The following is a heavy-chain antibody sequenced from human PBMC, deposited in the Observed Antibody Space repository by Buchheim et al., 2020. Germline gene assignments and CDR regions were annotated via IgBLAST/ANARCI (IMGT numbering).Heavy chain of an antibody. CDR2: IYWNDDK. CDR1: GFSLSTSGVG. Sequence: QITLQESGPTLVKPTQTLTLTCTFSGFSLSTSGVGVGWIRQPPGKALEWLALIYWNDDKRYSPSLKSRLTITKDTSKNQVVLTLANVDPVDTATYYCVRRHSSSRGPPNWGPGTL. CDR3: VRRHSSSRGPPN. D-gene: IGHD2-15*01. V-gene: IGHV2-5*01. J-gene: IGHJ1*01.